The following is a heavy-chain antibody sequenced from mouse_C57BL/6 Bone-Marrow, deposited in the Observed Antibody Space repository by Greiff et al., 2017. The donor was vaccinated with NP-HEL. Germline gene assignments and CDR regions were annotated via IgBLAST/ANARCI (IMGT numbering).Heavy chain of an antibody. CDR3: ARETTTVVDYFDY. D-gene: IGHD1-1*01. CDR2: IDPSDSET. J-gene: IGHJ2*01. CDR1: GYTFTSYW. Sequence: VQLQQPGAELVRPGSSVKLSCKASGYTFTSYWMHWVKQRPIQGLEWIGNIDPSDSETHYNQKFKDKATLTVDKSSSTAYMQLSSRTSKDSAVYYCARETTTVVDYFDYWGQGTTLTVSS. V-gene: IGHV1-52*01.